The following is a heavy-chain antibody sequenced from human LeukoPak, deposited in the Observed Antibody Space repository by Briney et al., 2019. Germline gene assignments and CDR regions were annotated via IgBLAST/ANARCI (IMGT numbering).Heavy chain of an antibody. Sequence: SETLSLTCAVSGGSISSGGYSWSWIRQPPGKGLEWIGYIYHSGSTYYSPSLKSRVTMSVDRSKNQFSLKLSSVTAADTAMYYCARAGYYDSSGYFSFYFDRWGQGTLVTVSS. CDR3: ARAGYYDSSGYFSFYFDR. J-gene: IGHJ4*02. D-gene: IGHD3-22*01. CDR1: GGSISSGGYS. CDR2: IYHSGST. V-gene: IGHV4-30-2*01.